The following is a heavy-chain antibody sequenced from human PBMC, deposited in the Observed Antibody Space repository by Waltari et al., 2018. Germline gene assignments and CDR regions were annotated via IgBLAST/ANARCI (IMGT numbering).Heavy chain of an antibody. D-gene: IGHD2-15*01. J-gene: IGHJ3*02. V-gene: IGHV4-31*03. CDR1: GGSISRGGYY. CDR3: AREVVEGGDAFDI. Sequence: QVQLQESGPGLVKPSQTLSLTCTVSGGSISRGGYYWSWIRQHPGKGLEWIGYIYYSGSTYYNPSLKSRVTISVDTSKNQFSLKLSSVTAADTAVYYCAREVVEGGDAFDIWGQGTMVTVSS. CDR2: IYYSGST.